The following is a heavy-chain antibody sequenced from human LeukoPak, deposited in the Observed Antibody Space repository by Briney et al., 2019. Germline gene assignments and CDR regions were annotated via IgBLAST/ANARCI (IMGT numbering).Heavy chain of an antibody. V-gene: IGHV1-24*01. CDR3: ARGEPDCSSTSCSAIRTLEVVPFLHY. J-gene: IGHJ4*02. D-gene: IGHD2-2*01. CDR1: GYTLTELS. CDR2: FDPEDGET. Sequence: ASVKVSCKVSGYTLTELSMHWVRQAPGKGLEWMRGFDPEDGETIYAQKFQGRVTMTEDTSTDTAYMELRSLRSDDTAVYYCARGEPDCSSTSCSAIRTLEVVPFLHYWGQGTLVTVSS.